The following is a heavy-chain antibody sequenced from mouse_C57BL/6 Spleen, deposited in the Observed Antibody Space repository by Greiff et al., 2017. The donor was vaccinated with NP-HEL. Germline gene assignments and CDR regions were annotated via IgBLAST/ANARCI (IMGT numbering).Heavy chain of an antibody. CDR3: AREGAYDYDPYFEV. Sequence: QVQLQQPGAELVKPGASVKLSCKASGYTFTSSWMHWVKQRPGPGLEWIGMIHPNSGSTNYNEKFKSKATLTVDKSSSTAYMQLSSLTPEDAAVEYCAREGAYDYDPYFEVWGTGTTVTVSS. CDR2: IHPNSGST. CDR1: GYTFTSSW. D-gene: IGHD2-4*01. J-gene: IGHJ1*03. V-gene: IGHV1-64*01.